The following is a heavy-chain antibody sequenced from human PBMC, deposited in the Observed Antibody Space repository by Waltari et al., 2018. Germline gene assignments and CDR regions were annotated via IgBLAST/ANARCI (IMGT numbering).Heavy chain of an antibody. D-gene: IGHD3-22*01. CDR3: ARDRGYYDSSGYYFDAFDI. J-gene: IGHJ3*02. CDR2: IIPIFGTA. CDR1: GGTFSSYA. V-gene: IGHV1-69*01. Sequence: QVQLVQSGAEVKKPGSSVKVSCKASGGTFSSYAISWVRPAPGQGLEWMGGIIPIFGTANYAQKCQGRFTITADESTSTAYMELSSLRSEDTAVYYCARDRGYYDSSGYYFDAFDIWGQGTMVTVSS.